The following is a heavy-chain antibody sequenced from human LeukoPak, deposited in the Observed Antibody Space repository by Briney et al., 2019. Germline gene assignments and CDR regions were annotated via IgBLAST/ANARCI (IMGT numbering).Heavy chain of an antibody. CDR2: IHSSGAT. D-gene: IGHD1-26*01. Sequence: SETLSLTCRVPDGSINSYYWSWIRQPPGKGLEWIGYIHSSGATHYNPSLKSRVTTSLDTSKNQFSLKLSSVTAADTAVYYCARLGSYSDHWGPGTLVNVSS. V-gene: IGHV4-4*09. J-gene: IGHJ5*02. CDR1: DGSINSYY. CDR3: ARLGSYSDH.